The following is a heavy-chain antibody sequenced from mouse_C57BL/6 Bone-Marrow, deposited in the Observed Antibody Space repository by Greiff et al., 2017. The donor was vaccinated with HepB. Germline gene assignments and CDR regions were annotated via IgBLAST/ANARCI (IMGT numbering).Heavy chain of an antibody. Sequence: VQLKQSGAELVRPGASVKLSCTASGFNIKDDYMPWVKQRPEQGLEWIGWIDPENGDTEYASKFQGKATITADTSSNTAYLQLSSLTSEDTAVYYCTTRYYDYWGQGTTLTVSS. J-gene: IGHJ2*01. D-gene: IGHD1-1*01. V-gene: IGHV14-4*01. CDR1: GFNIKDDY. CDR3: TTRYYDY. CDR2: IDPENGDT.